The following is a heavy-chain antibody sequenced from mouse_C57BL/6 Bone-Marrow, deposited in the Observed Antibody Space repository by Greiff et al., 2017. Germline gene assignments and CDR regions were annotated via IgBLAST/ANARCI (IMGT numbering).Heavy chain of an antibody. CDR3: ARLITTVVGGYFDV. CDR1: GYSFTDYN. CDR2: IYPGCGST. V-gene: IGHV1-39*01. Sequence: VQLQQSGPELVKPGASVKMSCKASGYSFTDYNINWVKQSYGQGLEWIGGIYPGCGSTSYNQKFKGKATLTVDKSSSTVYMQLHSLTSEYSAVXYCARLITTVVGGYFDVWGTGTTVTVSS. D-gene: IGHD1-1*01. J-gene: IGHJ1*03.